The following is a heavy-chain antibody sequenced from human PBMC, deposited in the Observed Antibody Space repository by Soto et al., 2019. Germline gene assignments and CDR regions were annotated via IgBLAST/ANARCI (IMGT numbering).Heavy chain of an antibody. D-gene: IGHD6-6*01. CDR3: ATAVVQLDYMDV. CDR1: GGSISSYY. CDR2: IYYSGST. J-gene: IGHJ6*03. V-gene: IGHV4-59*08. Sequence: PSXTLDLASTVSGGSISSYYCSWIQQPPGKGLEWIGYIYYSGSTNYNPSLKSRVTISVDTSKNQFSLKLSSLTAADTAMYYCATAVVQLDYMDVWGKGTTVTVSS.